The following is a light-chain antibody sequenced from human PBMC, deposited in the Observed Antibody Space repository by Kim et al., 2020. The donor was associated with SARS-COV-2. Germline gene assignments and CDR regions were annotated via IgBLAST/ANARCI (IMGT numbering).Light chain of an antibody. V-gene: IGLV2-23*02. J-gene: IGLJ2*01. CDR2: DVS. Sequence: QSALTQPASMSGSPGQSITVSCTGTSSDVGNYNLVSWHQQRPGKAPTLLIYDVSKRPSGVSYRFSGSKSGNTASLTISGLQAEDEADYYCGTWDSSLSAVVFGGGTQLTVL. CDR3: GTWDSSLSAVV. CDR1: SSDVGNYNL.